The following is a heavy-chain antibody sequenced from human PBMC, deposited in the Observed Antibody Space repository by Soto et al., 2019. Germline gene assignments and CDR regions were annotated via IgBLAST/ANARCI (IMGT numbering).Heavy chain of an antibody. Sequence: GGSLRLSCVASEFTFRSYGMHWVRQAPGKGLEWVALISYGGSSKHYADSVKGRFTISRDNSKNTVYLRMNSLRPEDTAVYYCAEDRGSSGSYFDYWGQATVVTVSS. J-gene: IGHJ4*02. CDR2: ISYGGSSK. CDR1: EFTFRSYG. CDR3: AEDRGSSGSYFDY. D-gene: IGHD3-10*01. V-gene: IGHV3-30*18.